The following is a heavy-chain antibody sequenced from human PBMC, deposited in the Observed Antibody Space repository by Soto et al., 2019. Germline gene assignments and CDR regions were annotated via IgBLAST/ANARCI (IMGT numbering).Heavy chain of an antibody. D-gene: IGHD1-1*01. CDR1: GFTFSDEW. J-gene: IGHJ4*02. CDR2: INKDGSYK. Sequence: SLRLSCATSGFTFSDEWMHWVRQVPGKGLVWVPRINKDGSYKNYADFVEGRFTISRDDAKSELYLHMDRLRAEDTAVYYCARGGLEPFDYLGQGALVTVSS. V-gene: IGHV3-74*01. CDR3: ARGGLEPFDY.